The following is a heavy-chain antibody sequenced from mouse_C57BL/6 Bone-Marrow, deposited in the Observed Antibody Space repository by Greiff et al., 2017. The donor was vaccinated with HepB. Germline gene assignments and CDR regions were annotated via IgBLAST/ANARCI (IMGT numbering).Heavy chain of an antibody. V-gene: IGHV1-7*01. J-gene: IGHJ2*01. CDR1: GYTFTSYW. Sequence: QVQLKQSGAELAKPGASVKLSCKASGYTFTSYWMHWVKQRPGQGLEWIGYFNPSSGYTKYTKKFKDKATLNADKTSSTAYMQLSSRTYEDSAVYYCARERRYLEYFDYWGQGTTLTVSS. CDR3: ARERRYLEYFDY. CDR2: FNPSSGYT. D-gene: IGHD1-1*01.